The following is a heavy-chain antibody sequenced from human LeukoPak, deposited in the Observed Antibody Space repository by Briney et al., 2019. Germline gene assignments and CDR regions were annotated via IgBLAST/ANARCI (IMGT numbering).Heavy chain of an antibody. CDR1: GGTFSSYA. CDR2: IIPIFGTA. J-gene: IGHJ3*02. CDR3: ARSFYYDSSGPELHAFDI. Sequence: SVKVSCKASGGTFSSYAISWVRQAPGQGLEWMGGIIPIFGTANYAQKFQGRVTITADKSTSTAYMELSSLRSEDTAVYYCARSFYYDSSGPELHAFDIWGQGTMVTVSS. D-gene: IGHD3-22*01. V-gene: IGHV1-69*06.